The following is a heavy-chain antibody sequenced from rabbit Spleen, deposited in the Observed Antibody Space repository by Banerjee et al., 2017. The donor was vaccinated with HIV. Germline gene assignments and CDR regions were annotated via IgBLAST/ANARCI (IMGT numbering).Heavy chain of an antibody. CDR2: IDPVFGIT. Sequence: QEQLEESGGDLVKPEGSLTLTCTASGFSFSSSYWTCWVRQAPGKGLEWIGYIDPVFGITYYANWVNGRFSISRENTQNTVSLQMTSLTAADTATYFCARDLDGVIGWNFGWWGPGTLVTVS. J-gene: IGHJ4*01. V-gene: IGHV1S45*01. CDR1: GFSFSSSYW. CDR3: ARDLDGVIGWNFGW. D-gene: IGHD1-1*01.